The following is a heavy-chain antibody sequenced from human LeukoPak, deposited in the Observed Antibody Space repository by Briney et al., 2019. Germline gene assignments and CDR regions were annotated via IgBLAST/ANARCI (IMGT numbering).Heavy chain of an antibody. CDR3: AKAMGIGSGHYDDY. CDR1: GFTFSSYA. D-gene: IGHD3-22*01. J-gene: IGHJ4*02. V-gene: IGHV3-48*01. CDR2: ISSSGNTI. Sequence: GGSLRLSCAASGFTFSSYAMSWVRQAPGKGLEWVSYISSSGNTIYYADSVKGRFTISRDNSKNTLYLQMNSLRAEDTAVYYCAKAMGIGSGHYDDYWGQGTLVTVSS.